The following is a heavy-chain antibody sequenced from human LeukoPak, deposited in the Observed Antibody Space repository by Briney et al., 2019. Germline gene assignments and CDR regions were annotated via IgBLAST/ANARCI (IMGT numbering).Heavy chain of an antibody. V-gene: IGHV4-39*01. J-gene: IGHJ4*02. Sequence: PSETLSLTCTVSGGSISSSSYYWGWIRQPPGKGLEWIGSIYYSGSTYYNPSLKSRVTISVDTPKNQFSLKLSSVTAADTAVYYCANQQLWLRSRFDGGGGIDYWGQGTLVTVSS. CDR2: IYYSGST. D-gene: IGHD5-18*01. CDR3: ANQQLWLRSRFDGGGGIDY. CDR1: GGSISSSSYY.